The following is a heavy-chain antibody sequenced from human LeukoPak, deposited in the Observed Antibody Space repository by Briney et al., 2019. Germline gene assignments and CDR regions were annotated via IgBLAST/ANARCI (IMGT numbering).Heavy chain of an antibody. CDR2: IYYSGST. J-gene: IGHJ4*02. CDR1: GGSISSYY. D-gene: IGHD1-26*01. V-gene: IGHV4-59*01. Sequence: PSETLSLTCTVSGGSISSYYWSWIRQPPGKGLEWIGYIYYSGSTNYNPSLKSRVTISVDTSENQFSLKLSSVTAADTAVYYCARSKYSGSYYFDYWGQGTLVTVSS. CDR3: ARSKYSGSYYFDY.